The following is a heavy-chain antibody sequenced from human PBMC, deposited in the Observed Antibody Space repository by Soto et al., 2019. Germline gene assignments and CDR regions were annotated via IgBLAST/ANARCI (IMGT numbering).Heavy chain of an antibody. Sequence: PGGSLRLSCAASGFTFSSYAMHWVRQAPGKGLEWVAVISYDGSNKYYADSVKGRSTISRDNSKNTLYLQMNSLRAEDTAVYYCARDRRRVVVTAHTNNWFDPWGQGTLVTVSS. V-gene: IGHV3-30-3*01. D-gene: IGHD2-21*02. CDR1: GFTFSSYA. J-gene: IGHJ5*02. CDR2: ISYDGSNK. CDR3: ARDRRRVVVTAHTNNWFDP.